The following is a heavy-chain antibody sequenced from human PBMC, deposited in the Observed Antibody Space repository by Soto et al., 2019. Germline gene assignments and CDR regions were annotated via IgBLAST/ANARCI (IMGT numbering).Heavy chain of an antibody. CDR1: GFSFSSYA. D-gene: IGHD5-12*01. CDR3: AKGSIEYSASVDN. J-gene: IGHJ4*02. Sequence: EVQLLESGGGLVQPGGSLRLSCAASGFSFSSYAMVWVRQAPGKGLGWVSVISARGGSSYFADSVKGRFTISRDNSKNVLSLEINSLRAEDTAIYFCAKGSIEYSASVDNWGQGTLVLVSS. V-gene: IGHV3-23*01. CDR2: ISARGGSS.